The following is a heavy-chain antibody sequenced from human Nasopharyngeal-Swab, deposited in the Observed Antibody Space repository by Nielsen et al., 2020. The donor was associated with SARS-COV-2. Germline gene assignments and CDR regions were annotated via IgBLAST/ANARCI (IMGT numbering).Heavy chain of an antibody. CDR2: IYTSGST. CDR3: ARASTRIPNAFDI. V-gene: IGHV4-61*02. CDR1: GGSISSSSYY. J-gene: IGHJ3*02. Sequence: SCTVSGGSISSSSYYWGWIRQPPGKGLEWIGRIYTSGSTNYNPSLKSRVTISVDTSKNQFSLKLSSVTAADTAVYYCARASTRIPNAFDIWGQGTMVTVSS. D-gene: IGHD2-21*01.